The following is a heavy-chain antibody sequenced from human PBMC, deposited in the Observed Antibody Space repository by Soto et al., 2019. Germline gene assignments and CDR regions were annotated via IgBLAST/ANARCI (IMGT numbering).Heavy chain of an antibody. CDR2: INHSGST. V-gene: IGHV4-34*01. D-gene: IGHD5-12*01. CDR1: GGSFSGYY. Sequence: QVQLQQWGAGLLKPSETLSLTCAVYGGSFSGYYWSWIRQPPGKGLEWIGEINHSGSTNYNPSLKSRVTISVDTSKNQFSLKLSSVTAADTAVYYCARGGNSGYVWWGQGTLDTVSS. CDR3: ARGGNSGYVW. J-gene: IGHJ4*02.